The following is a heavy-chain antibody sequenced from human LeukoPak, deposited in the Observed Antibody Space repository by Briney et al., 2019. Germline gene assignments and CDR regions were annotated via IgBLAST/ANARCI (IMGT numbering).Heavy chain of an antibody. CDR3: ARMTTVIANYDAFDI. D-gene: IGHD4-17*01. V-gene: IGHV1-18*01. CDR2: ISAYNGNT. CDR1: GYTFTSYG. J-gene: IGHJ3*02. Sequence: ASVEVSFKAPGYTFTSYGISWVRQAPGQGLEWMGWISAYNGNTNYAQKLQGRVTMTTDTSTSTAYMELRSLRSDDTAVYYCARMTTVIANYDAFDIWGQGTMVTVSS.